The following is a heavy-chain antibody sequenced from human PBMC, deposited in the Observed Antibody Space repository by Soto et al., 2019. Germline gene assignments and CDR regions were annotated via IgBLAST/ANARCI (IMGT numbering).Heavy chain of an antibody. CDR3: ASQHRDILTGLRWNGMDV. J-gene: IGHJ6*02. D-gene: IGHD3-9*01. Sequence: PGGSLRLSCAASGFTFSSYCIHWVRQAPCKGLEWVAVIWYDGSNKYYADSVKGRFTISRDNSKNTLYLQINSLRAEDTAVYYCASQHRDILTGLRWNGMDVCGQGTTVTVSS. CDR2: IWYDGSNK. V-gene: IGHV3-33*01. CDR1: GFTFSSYC.